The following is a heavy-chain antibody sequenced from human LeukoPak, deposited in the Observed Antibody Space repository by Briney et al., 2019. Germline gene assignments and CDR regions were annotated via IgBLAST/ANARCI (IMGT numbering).Heavy chain of an antibody. CDR1: GGTFSSYA. V-gene: IGHV1-69*13. Sequence: SVKVSCKASGGTFSSYAISWVRQAPGQGLEWMGGIIPIFGTANYAQKFQGRVTITADESTSTAYMELSSLRSEDTAVYYCARLKQWPAAYFDYWGQGTLVTVSS. J-gene: IGHJ4*02. D-gene: IGHD6-19*01. CDR2: IIPIFGTA. CDR3: ARLKQWPAAYFDY.